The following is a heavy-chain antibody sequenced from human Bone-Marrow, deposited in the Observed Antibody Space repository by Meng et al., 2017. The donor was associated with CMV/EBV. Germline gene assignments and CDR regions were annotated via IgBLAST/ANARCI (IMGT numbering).Heavy chain of an antibody. CDR2: ISSSGSTI. CDR3: ARAGCSGGSCYSQRAFDI. J-gene: IGHJ3*02. V-gene: IGHV3-11*01. D-gene: IGHD2-15*01. Sequence: GESLKISCAASGFTFSDYYMSWIRQAPGKGLEWASYISSSGSTIYYADSVKGRFTISRDNAKNSLYLQMNSLRAEDTAVYYCARAGCSGGSCYSQRAFDIWGQGTMVTVSS. CDR1: GFTFSDYY.